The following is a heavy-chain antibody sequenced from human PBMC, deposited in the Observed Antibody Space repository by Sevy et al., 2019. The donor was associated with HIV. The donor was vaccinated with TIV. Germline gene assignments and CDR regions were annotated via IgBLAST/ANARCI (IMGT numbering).Heavy chain of an antibody. CDR1: GFTFSKYS. D-gene: IGHD2-8*01. CDR2: LSFGCGEI. CDR3: ARVGCSKPLDF. Sequence: GGSLRLSCAASGFTFSKYSMSWVRQPPGKGLEWVSTLSFGCGEINYADSVKGRFTISRDNAKSSVYLQMNNLRPEYTAVYYCARVGCSKPLDFWGQRTLVTVSS. J-gene: IGHJ4*02. V-gene: IGHV3-23*01.